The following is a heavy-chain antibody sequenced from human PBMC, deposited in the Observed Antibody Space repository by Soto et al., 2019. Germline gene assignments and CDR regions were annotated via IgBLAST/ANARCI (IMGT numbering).Heavy chain of an antibody. D-gene: IGHD6-6*01. CDR2: ISYDGSNK. CDR1: GFTFSSYA. J-gene: IGHJ6*02. CDR3: ARLLTKYSNNYGMDV. Sequence: GGSLRLSCAASGFTFSSYAMHWVRQAPGKGLEWVAVISYDGSNKYYADSVKGRFTISRDNSKNTLYLQMNSLRAEDTAVYYCARLLTKYSNNYGMDVWGQGTTVTVSS. V-gene: IGHV3-30-3*01.